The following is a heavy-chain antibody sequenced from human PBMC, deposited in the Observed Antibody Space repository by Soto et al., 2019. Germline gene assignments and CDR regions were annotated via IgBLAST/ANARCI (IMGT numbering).Heavy chain of an antibody. CDR3: AKGGIANNGVWDYFDM. CDR2: LGGSNDDK. D-gene: IGHD2-8*01. Sequence: DVHLVESGGGLVQPGGSLRLSCAASGFDFSAYAMSWVRQAPGKGLQWVSGLGGSNDDKNYADSVRGRFAVSRDNSKNTLDLQMNSLRGEDKAVYYCAKGGIANNGVWDYFDMWGQGTKVTVSS. CDR1: GFDFSAYA. J-gene: IGHJ3*02. V-gene: IGHV3-23*04.